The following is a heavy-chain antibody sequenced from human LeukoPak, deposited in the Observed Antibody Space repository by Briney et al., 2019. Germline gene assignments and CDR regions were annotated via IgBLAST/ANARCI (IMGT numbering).Heavy chain of an antibody. CDR1: GGSISSYY. D-gene: IGHD6-19*01. CDR3: ARQQWLRVWDY. Sequence: PSETLSLTCTVSGGSISSYYWSWIRQPPGKGLEWIGYIYYSGSTNYNPSLKSRVTISVDTSKNQFSLKLSSVTAADTAVYYCARQQWLRVWDYWGQGTLVTVSS. V-gene: IGHV4-59*12. CDR2: IYYSGST. J-gene: IGHJ4*02.